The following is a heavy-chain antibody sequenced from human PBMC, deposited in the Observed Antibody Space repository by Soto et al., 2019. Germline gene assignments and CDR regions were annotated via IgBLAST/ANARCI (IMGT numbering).Heavy chain of an antibody. J-gene: IGHJ4*02. D-gene: IGHD1-20*01. CDR1: GYTFTSYA. V-gene: IGHV1-3*01. Sequence: ASVKVSCKASGYTFTSYAMHWVRQAPGQRLEWMGWINAGNGNTKYSQKFQGRVTITRDTSASTAYMELSSLRSEDTAVYYCARVVTGTGGGQSFDYWRQGTLVTLSS. CDR2: INAGNGNT. CDR3: ARVVTGTGGGQSFDY.